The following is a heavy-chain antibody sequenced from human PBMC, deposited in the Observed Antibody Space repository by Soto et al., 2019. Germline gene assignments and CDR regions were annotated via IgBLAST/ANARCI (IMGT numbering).Heavy chain of an antibody. J-gene: IGHJ4*02. CDR3: ARDGGNNGYDLLDS. CDR2: IKQDGSDK. D-gene: IGHD5-12*01. V-gene: IGHV3-7*05. Sequence: GGSLRLSCAASGFTFSRYWMTWVRQAPGKGLEWVANIKQDGSDKHYVDSVKGRFTISRDNAKNSLYLQMNSLRVEDTAVYYCARDGGNNGYDLLDSWGQGTLVTVSS. CDR1: GFTFSRYW.